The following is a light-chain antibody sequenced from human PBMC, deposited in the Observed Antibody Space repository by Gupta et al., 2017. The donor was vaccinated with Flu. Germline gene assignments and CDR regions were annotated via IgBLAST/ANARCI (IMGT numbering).Light chain of an antibody. Sequence: QSGLTPPRSVSRSPGQSVNIPCTGTSSDTGAFNFVSWYQQHPGKAPKLIIYEVNKRPSGVPDRFSASKADKTASLTISGLQAEDEADYYCCSSEGSYTHGIFGGGTKLTVL. V-gene: IGLV2-11*01. CDR2: EVN. CDR1: SSDTGAFNF. J-gene: IGLJ2*01. CDR3: CSSEGSYTHGI.